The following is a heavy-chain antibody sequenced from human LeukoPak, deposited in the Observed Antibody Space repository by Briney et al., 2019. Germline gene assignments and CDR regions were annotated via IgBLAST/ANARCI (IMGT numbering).Heavy chain of an antibody. J-gene: IGHJ6*03. CDR2: IKHGGST. D-gene: IGHD4-11*01. CDR3: ARAPPTVTTLYYYYYYMDV. V-gene: IGHV4-34*01. CDR1: GGSFSNSY. Sequence: PWETLTLTCAVYGGSFSNSYWSWIRQPPGKGLEWIGEIKHGGSTNYNPSLKSRVTISLATSKNQFSLKLTSVTAADTAVYYCARAPPTVTTLYYYYYYMDVWGKGTTVTVSS.